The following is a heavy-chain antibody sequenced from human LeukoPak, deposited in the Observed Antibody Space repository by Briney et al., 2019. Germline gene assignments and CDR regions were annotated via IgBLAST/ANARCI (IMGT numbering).Heavy chain of an antibody. CDR3: AVLGIAAAGPTL. V-gene: IGHV1-69*05. J-gene: IGHJ4*02. CDR1: GGTFSSYA. Sequence: SAKVSCKASGGTFSSYAISWVRQAPGQGLEWMGGIIPIFGTANYAQKFQGRVTITTVESTSTAYMELSSLRSEDTAVYYCAVLGIAAAGPTLWGQGTLVTVSS. D-gene: IGHD6-13*01. CDR2: IIPIFGTA.